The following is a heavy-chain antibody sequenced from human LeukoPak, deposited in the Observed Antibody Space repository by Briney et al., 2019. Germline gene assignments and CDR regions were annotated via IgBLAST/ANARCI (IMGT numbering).Heavy chain of an antibody. J-gene: IGHJ4*02. Sequence: GGSVTLSCGASGFTLSIYGMQGLRHAPGEGLEWVAFIVYGGSYIYYAHPEKGRLTISRDNSKNTLDLQMNSLRAEDTGVYYCAKDGSAWYLDYWGQGTLVTVSS. CDR2: IVYGGSYI. CDR1: GFTLSIYG. D-gene: IGHD6-19*01. CDR3: AKDGSAWYLDY. V-gene: IGHV3-30*02.